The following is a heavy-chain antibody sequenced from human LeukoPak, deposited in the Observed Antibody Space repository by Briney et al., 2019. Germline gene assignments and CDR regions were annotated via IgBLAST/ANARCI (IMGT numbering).Heavy chain of an antibody. CDR2: MNPNNGNT. Sequence: ASVKVSCLASGYTFTSYVINWVRQAGGQGLEWMGWMNPNNGNTAYARKFRGRVIFTRNTSITTAYMELSNLRSEDTAVYYCARQRGVPAYYYYMDVWGKGTTVTVSS. CDR3: ARQRGVPAYYYYMDV. CDR1: GYTFTSYV. J-gene: IGHJ6*03. V-gene: IGHV1-8*03.